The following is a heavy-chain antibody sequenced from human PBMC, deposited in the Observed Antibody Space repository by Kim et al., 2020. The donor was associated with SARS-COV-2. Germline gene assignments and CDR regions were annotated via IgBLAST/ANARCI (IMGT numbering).Heavy chain of an antibody. CDR2: INHSGST. CDR3: ARGTIFGVVILDYYYYGMDV. J-gene: IGHJ6*02. D-gene: IGHD3-3*01. CDR1: GGSFSGYY. Sequence: SETLSLTCAVYGGSFSGYYWSWIRQPPGKGLEWIGEINHSGSTNYNPSLKSRVTISVDTSKNQFSLKLSSVTAADTAVYYCARGTIFGVVILDYYYYGMDVWGQGTTVTVSS. V-gene: IGHV4-34*01.